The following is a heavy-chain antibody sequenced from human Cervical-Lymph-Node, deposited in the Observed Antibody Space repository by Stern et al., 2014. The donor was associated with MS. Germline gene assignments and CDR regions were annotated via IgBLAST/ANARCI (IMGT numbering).Heavy chain of an antibody. CDR2: IHPSGNA. Sequence: QMQLVESGPGLVKPSQTLSLTCTLSGGSVSSGSSYWSWIRQPAGQGLEWIGRIHPSGNAFYTPSLKRRVPQSTGTSKNQISLKLNPVTAADTAVYYCASGYRFFESWGQGTLVTVSS. CDR3: ASGYRFFES. V-gene: IGHV4-61*02. CDR1: GGSVSSGSSY. J-gene: IGHJ4*02. D-gene: IGHD5-18*01.